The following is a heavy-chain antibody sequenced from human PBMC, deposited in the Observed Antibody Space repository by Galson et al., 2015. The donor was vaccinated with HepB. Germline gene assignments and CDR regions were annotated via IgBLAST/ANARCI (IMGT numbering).Heavy chain of an antibody. CDR3: ARRRGVQLWFVSRGGKGELDV. CDR2: INPNSGGT. D-gene: IGHD5-18*01. CDR1: GYTFTGYY. V-gene: IGHV1-2*02. J-gene: IGHJ6*02. Sequence: SVKVSCKASGYTFTGYYTHWVRQAPGQGLEWMGWINPNSGGTNYAQKFQGRVTMTRDTSISTAYMGLSRLRSDDTAVYYCARRRGVQLWFVSRGGKGELDVWGQGTTVTVSS.